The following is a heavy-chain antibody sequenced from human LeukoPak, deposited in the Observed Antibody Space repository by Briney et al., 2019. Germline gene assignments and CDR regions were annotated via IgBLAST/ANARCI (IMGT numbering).Heavy chain of an antibody. V-gene: IGHV1-46*01. CDR3: ARAIGAAGSIDY. CDR2: ISPSGGIT. CDR1: GYTFTSHH. D-gene: IGHD6-13*01. J-gene: IGHJ4*02. Sequence: ASVKVSCKASGYTFTSHHLHWVRQASGQGLEWMGIISPSGGITSYTQKFQGRVAMTRDMSTTTVYMELSSLRSDDTAVYYCARAIGAAGSIDYWGQGTLVTVSS.